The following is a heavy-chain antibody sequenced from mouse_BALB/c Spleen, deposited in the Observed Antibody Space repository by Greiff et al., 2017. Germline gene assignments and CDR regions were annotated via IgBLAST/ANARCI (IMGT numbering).Heavy chain of an antibody. CDR2: IDPANGNT. V-gene: IGHV14-3*02. Sequence: VQLQQSGAELVKPGASVKLSCTASGFNIKDTYMHWVKQRPEQGLEWIGRIDPANGNTKYDPKFQGKATITADTSSNTAYLQLSSLTSEDTAVYYCASITTATVYAMDYWGQGTSVTVAS. CDR1: GFNIKDTY. J-gene: IGHJ4*01. D-gene: IGHD1-2*01. CDR3: ASITTATVYAMDY.